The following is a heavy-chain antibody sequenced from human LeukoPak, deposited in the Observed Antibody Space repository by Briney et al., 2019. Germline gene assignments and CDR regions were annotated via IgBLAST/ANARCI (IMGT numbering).Heavy chain of an antibody. V-gene: IGHV3-30-3*01. D-gene: IGHD7-27*01. CDR3: AAGSWGYFDY. CDR2: ISYDGSNK. CDR1: GFTFSSYA. Sequence: GGSLRLSCAASGFTFSSYAMHWVRQAPGKGLEWVAVISYDGSNKYYADSVKGRFTISRDNSKNTLYLQMNSLRAEDTAVYYCAAGSWGYFDYWGQGTLVTVSS. J-gene: IGHJ4*02.